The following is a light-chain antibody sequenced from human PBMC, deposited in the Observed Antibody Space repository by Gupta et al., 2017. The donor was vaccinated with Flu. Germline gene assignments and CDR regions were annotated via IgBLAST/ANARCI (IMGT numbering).Light chain of an antibody. J-gene: IGLJ3*02. CDR3: APWDASLNDWV. CDR2: GNN. Sequence: QSVPTQPPSVSGTPGQRVTISCSGSTTNSGSNTVQWYQQHPGTAPKLLMYGNNQRRSGVPDRFSGSKSGTSSSLTIGELQSEDEADYYCAPWDASLNDWVFGGGTKLTVL. V-gene: IGLV1-44*01. CDR1: TTNSGSNT.